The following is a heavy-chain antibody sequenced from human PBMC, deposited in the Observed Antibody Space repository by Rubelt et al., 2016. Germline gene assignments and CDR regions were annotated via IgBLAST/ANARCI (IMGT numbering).Heavy chain of an antibody. CDR3: ARSKQGPWYSGSYLPSIYGMDV. Sequence: GGVAVISYDGSNKYYADSVKGRFTISRDNSKNTLYLQMNSLRAEDTAVYYSARSKQGPWYSGSYLPSIYGMDVWGQGTTVTVSS. CDR2: ISYDGSNK. D-gene: IGHD1-26*01. V-gene: IGHV3-30*01. J-gene: IGHJ6*02.